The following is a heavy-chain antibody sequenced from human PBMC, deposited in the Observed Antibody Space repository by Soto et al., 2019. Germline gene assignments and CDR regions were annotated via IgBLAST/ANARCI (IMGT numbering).Heavy chain of an antibody. Sequence: EVQLVEPGGGLVQPGGSLRLSCAASGFTFSSYSMNWVRQAPGKGLEWVSYISSNSSTIYYADSVKGRFTISRDNAKNSLYLQMNSLRAEDTAVYYCARANYYGSPGDFDYWGQGTLVTVSS. CDR1: GFTFSSYS. D-gene: IGHD3-10*01. CDR3: ARANYYGSPGDFDY. V-gene: IGHV3-48*01. CDR2: ISSNSSTI. J-gene: IGHJ4*02.